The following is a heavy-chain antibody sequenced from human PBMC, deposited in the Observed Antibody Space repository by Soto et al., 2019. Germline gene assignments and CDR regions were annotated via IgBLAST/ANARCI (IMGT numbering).Heavy chain of an antibody. V-gene: IGHV3-23*01. J-gene: IGHJ6*02. CDR1: GFTFSSYA. CDR3: AKGITIFGVVPKGLRRYYGMDV. CDR2: ISGSGGST. Sequence: PGGSLRLSCAASGFTFSSYAMSWVRQAPGKGLEWVSAISGSGGSTYYADSVKGRFTISRDNSKNTLYLQMNSLRAEDTAVYYCAKGITIFGVVPKGLRRYYGMDVWGQGTTVTVSS. D-gene: IGHD3-3*01.